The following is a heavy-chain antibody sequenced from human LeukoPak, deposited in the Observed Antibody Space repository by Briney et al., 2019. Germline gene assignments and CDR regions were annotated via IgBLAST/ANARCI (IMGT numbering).Heavy chain of an antibody. D-gene: IGHD6-19*01. CDR1: GFTVSDNY. CDR3: ATDPTVAGTSEYFQH. CDR2: IYSGGST. V-gene: IGHV3-53*01. Sequence: GGSLRLSCATSGFTVSDNYMSWVRQAPGKGLEWVSVIYSGGSTSYADSVKGRFTISRDNSKNTLYLQMESLRAEDTAVYYCATDPTVAGTSEYFQHWGQGALVTVSS. J-gene: IGHJ1*01.